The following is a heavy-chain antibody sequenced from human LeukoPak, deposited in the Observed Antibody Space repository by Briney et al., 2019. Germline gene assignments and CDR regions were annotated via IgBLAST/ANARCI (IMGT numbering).Heavy chain of an antibody. V-gene: IGHV3-7*01. CDR1: GFTISSVW. J-gene: IGHJ4*02. CDR3: ARDSR. Sequence: GGSLRLSCVASGFTISSVWMSWVRQAPGKGLEWVANISPDETVKTYVDSVEGRFTISKDNAKNSVYLQMNSLTAEDTAVYYCARDSRWGQGTLVSVSS. CDR2: ISPDETVK.